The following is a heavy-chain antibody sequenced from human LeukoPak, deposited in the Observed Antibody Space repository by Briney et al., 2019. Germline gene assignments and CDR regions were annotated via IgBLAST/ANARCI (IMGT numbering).Heavy chain of an antibody. CDR3: SRADITEGVFSVY. V-gene: IGHV4-59*01. Sequence: SETLSLTCTVSGGSISSYYWSWIRQPPGKGLEWIGYIYYSGSTSYNPSLKSRVTMSLDTSKNQFSLHLRSVTAADTAVYYCSRADITEGVFSVYWGQGTLATVSS. J-gene: IGHJ4*02. CDR1: GGSISSYY. CDR2: IYYSGST. D-gene: IGHD5-12*01.